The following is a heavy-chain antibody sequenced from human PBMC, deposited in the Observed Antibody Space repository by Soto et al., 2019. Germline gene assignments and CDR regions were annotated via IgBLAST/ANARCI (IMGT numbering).Heavy chain of an antibody. CDR3: AKDSGYCSSTSYHFAGYYYYYLYV. CDR1: GFTFSSYA. V-gene: IGHV3-23*01. D-gene: IGHD2-2*01. Sequence: GGSLRLSYAASGFTFSSYAMSWFRQAPGKGLEWVSAISGSGGSTYYADSVKGQFTISRDNSKNTLYLQMNSLRAEDTAVYYCAKDSGYCSSTSYHFAGYYYYYLYVCGEGT. CDR2: ISGSGGST. J-gene: IGHJ6*03.